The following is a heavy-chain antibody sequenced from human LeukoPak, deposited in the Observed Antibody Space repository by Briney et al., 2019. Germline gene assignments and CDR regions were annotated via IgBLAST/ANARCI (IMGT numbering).Heavy chain of an antibody. Sequence: SQTLSLPCAISGDSVSSNSAAWNWIRQSPSRGLQSLGRTYYRSKWYNDYAVSVKRRITINPDTSKSKFSLQLNTVTADDTAVYYCAGEGRRGRGVDYWGQGTLVTVSS. CDR2: TYYRSKWYN. V-gene: IGHV6-1*01. D-gene: IGHD1-26*01. CDR3: AGEGRRGRGVDY. J-gene: IGHJ4*02. CDR1: GDSVSSNSAA.